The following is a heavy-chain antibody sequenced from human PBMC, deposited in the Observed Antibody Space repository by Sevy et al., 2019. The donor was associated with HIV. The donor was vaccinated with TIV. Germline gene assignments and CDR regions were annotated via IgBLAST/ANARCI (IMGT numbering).Heavy chain of an antibody. D-gene: IGHD2-21*01. CDR1: GFPFNDHA. J-gene: IGHJ6*02. Sequence: GGSLRLSCAASGFPFNDHAMHWVRQVPGKGLEWVSGVSWNSRYIGYADSVKGRFTISRDNARHFLYLEMNSLRPEDTALHYCAKDINRGCDGVNCYSYYYYFYGLDVWGQGTTVTVSS. CDR3: AKDINRGCDGVNCYSYYYYFYGLDV. CDR2: VSWNSRYI. V-gene: IGHV3-9*01.